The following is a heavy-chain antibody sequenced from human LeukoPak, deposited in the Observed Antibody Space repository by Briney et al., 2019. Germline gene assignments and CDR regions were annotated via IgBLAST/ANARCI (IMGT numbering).Heavy chain of an antibody. V-gene: IGHV1-2*02. CDR2: INPDNGGT. CDR3: ARESRGWYFDL. J-gene: IGHJ2*01. CDR1: GYTFTGYF. Sequence: ASVKVSCKASGYTFTGYFIHWVRQAPGQGLEWMGWINPDNGGTNFAQKFQGKVTMTRDTSITTAFMELSSLHSDDTAVYYCARESRGWYFDLWGRGTLVTVSS.